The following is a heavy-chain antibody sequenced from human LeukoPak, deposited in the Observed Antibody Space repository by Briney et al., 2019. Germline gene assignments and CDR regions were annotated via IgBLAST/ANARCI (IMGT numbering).Heavy chain of an antibody. CDR3: ARYCSSTSCRFDY. V-gene: IGHV4-59*01. J-gene: IGHJ4*02. Sequence: PSETLSLTCTVSGGSISSYYWSWIRQPPGKGLEWIGYIYYSGSTNYNPSLKSRVTISVDTSKNQFSLKLSSVTAADTAVYYCARYCSSTSCRFDYWGQGTLVTVSS. D-gene: IGHD2-2*01. CDR2: IYYSGST. CDR1: GGSISSYY.